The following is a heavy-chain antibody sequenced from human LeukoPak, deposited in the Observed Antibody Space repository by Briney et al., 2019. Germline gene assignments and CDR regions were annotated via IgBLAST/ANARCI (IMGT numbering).Heavy chain of an antibody. V-gene: IGHV4-61*02. CDR2: IYTSGST. CDR1: GGSISSGSYY. CDR3: ARETMLTFGY. D-gene: IGHD2/OR15-2a*01. J-gene: IGHJ4*02. Sequence: PSETLSLTCTVSGGSISSGSYYWSWIRQPAGKGLEWIGRIYTSGSTNYNPSLKSRVTISVDTSKNQFSLKLSSVTAADTAVYYCARETMLTFGYWGQGTLVTVSS.